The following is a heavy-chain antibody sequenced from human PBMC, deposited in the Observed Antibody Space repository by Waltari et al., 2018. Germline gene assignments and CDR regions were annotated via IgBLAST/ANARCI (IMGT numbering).Heavy chain of an antibody. D-gene: IGHD6-19*01. CDR2: IYHSGST. J-gene: IGHJ3*02. Sequence: QPPGKGLEWIGSIYHSGSTYYNPSLKSRVTISVDTSKNQFSLKLSSVTAADTAVYYCARDHVSSNRYSSGWYSPDDAFDIWGQGTMVTVSS. CDR3: ARDHVSSNRYSSGWYSPDDAFDI. V-gene: IGHV4-38-2*02.